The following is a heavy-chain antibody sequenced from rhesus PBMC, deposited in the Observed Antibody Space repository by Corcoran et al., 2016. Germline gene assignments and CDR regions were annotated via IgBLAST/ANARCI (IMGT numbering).Heavy chain of an antibody. J-gene: IGHJ4*01. V-gene: IGHV2-174*01. CDR2: IYWDDDK. CDR1: GFSISPSGMG. CDR3: ARRREELQAFDY. Sequence: QVTLKESGPALGKPTQTLTLTCPFSGFSISPSGMGVGWIHQPPGKAREWLALIYWDDDKFYNTTLKSRLTISKDTSKNQVVLTMTNMDPVDTATYYCARRREELQAFDYWGQGALVTVSS. D-gene: IGHD1-44*01.